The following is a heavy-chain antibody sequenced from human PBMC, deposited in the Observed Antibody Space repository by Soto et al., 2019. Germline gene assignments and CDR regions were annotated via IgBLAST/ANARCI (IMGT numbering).Heavy chain of an antibody. Sequence: EVQLVESGGGLVQPGTSLRLSCAASGFTFDDYAMHWVRQVPGKGLEWVSGLSGNSGTIDYAESVKGRFTISRDNAKNSLHLQMNSLKPEDTAFYYCAKAESSGWYYSLDYWGQGTLVTVSS. J-gene: IGHJ4*02. D-gene: IGHD6-19*01. CDR3: AKAESSGWYYSLDY. CDR2: LSGNSGTI. V-gene: IGHV3-9*01. CDR1: GFTFDDYA.